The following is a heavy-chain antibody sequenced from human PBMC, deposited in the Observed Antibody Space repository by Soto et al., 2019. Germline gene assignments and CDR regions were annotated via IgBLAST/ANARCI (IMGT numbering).Heavy chain of an antibody. V-gene: IGHV3-21*01. Sequence: PGGSLRLACAASGFTFSSYSMNWVRQAPGKGLEWVSSISSSSSYIYYADSVKGRFTISRDNAKNSLYLQMNSLRAEDTAVYYCASGNYDFWSGSTSDYWGQGTLVTVSS. CDR2: ISSSSSYI. CDR3: ASGNYDFWSGSTSDY. D-gene: IGHD3-3*01. J-gene: IGHJ4*02. CDR1: GFTFSSYS.